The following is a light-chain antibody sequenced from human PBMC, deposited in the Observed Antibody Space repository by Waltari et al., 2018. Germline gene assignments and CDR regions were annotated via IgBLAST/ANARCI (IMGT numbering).Light chain of an antibody. J-gene: IGKJ2*01. CDR3: QQYNNWPPYT. V-gene: IGKV3-15*01. CDR2: GAS. CDR1: QSVSSN. Sequence: EIVMTQPPATLSVSPGESATLSCRASQSVSSNLAWYQQKPGQAPRLLIYGASTRATGCPARFSGSGSGTEVTLTISSMQSEDFAVYYCQQYNNWPPYTFGQGTKLEIK.